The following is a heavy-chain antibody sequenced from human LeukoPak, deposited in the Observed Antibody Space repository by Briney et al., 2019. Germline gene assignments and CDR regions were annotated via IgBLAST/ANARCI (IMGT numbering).Heavy chain of an antibody. V-gene: IGHV3-48*04. D-gene: IGHD3-16*01. CDR2: ISSSGDAI. Sequence: GGSLRLSCAAPGFTFSSYNMNWVRQAPGKGLEWVSYISSSGDAIYYADSVKGRFTISRDNAKNSLSLQMNSLRADDTAVYYCARDRQMIYWGQGTLVTVSS. CDR3: ARDRQMIY. J-gene: IGHJ4*02. CDR1: GFTFSSYN.